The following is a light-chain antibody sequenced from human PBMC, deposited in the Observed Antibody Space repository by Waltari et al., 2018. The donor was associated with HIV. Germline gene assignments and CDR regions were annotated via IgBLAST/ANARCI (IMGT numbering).Light chain of an antibody. V-gene: IGKV3-15*01. CDR1: QSVSSN. Sequence: EIVITLSPATLSVSPGDRATLYCRASQSVSSNLAWYQQKPGQAPRLLIYGPSTRSTAIPARFSGSGSGTEFTLTISSLQSEDFAVYYCQQYNNRPPYTFGHGTKLEIK. CDR2: GPS. CDR3: QQYNNRPPYT. J-gene: IGKJ2*01.